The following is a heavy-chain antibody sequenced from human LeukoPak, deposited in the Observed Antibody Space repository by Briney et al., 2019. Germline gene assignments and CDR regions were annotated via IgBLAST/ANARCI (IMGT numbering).Heavy chain of an antibody. CDR1: GGSITSSSYY. CDR3: ARHSWGQWLGYYFDY. V-gene: IGHV4-39*01. CDR2: IYYSGST. Sequence: SETLSLTCTVSGGSITSSSYYWGRIRQPPGKGLEWIGSIYYSGSTYYNPSLKTRVTISVDTSKKQFSLKLSSVTAADTAGYYCARHSWGQWLGYYFDYWGQGTLVTVSS. J-gene: IGHJ4*02. D-gene: IGHD6-19*01.